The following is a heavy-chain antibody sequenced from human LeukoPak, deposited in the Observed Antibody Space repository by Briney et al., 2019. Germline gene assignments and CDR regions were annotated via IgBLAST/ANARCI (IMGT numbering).Heavy chain of an antibody. CDR3: ARGIAVAGHFDY. V-gene: IGHV4-39*07. CDR2: IYHSGST. J-gene: IGHJ4*02. D-gene: IGHD6-19*01. Sequence: PSETLSLTCTVSGGSISSSSYYWGWIRQPPGKGLEWIGYIYHSGSTYYNPSLKSRVTISVDRSKNQFSLKLSSVTAADTAVYYCARGIAVAGHFDYWGQGTLVIVSS. CDR1: GGSISSSSYY.